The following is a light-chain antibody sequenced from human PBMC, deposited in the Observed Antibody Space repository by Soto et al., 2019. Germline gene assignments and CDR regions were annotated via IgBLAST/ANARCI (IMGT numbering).Light chain of an antibody. V-gene: IGLV1-40*01. CDR3: QSYDASLYAVL. CDR1: SSNIGAGYD. J-gene: IGLJ2*01. CDR2: GNT. Sequence: QSVLTQPPSVSGAPGQRVTISCTGSSSNIGAGYDVHWYQQLPGTAPKLLIFGNTNRPSGVPDRFSGSKSGTSASLAITGLQAEDEADYYCQSYDASLYAVLFGGGTKVTVL.